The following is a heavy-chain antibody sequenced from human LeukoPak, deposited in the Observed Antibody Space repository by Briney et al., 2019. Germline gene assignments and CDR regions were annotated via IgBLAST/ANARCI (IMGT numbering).Heavy chain of an antibody. D-gene: IGHD2-2*01. V-gene: IGHV3-23*01. CDR3: ARALLRTSSGDY. CDR2: IENNGVKT. Sequence: GGSLRLSCATSGFTFRSYAMAWVRQTPGKGLEWVSLIENNGVKTYYADSVKGRFTISRDNSKNIVFLQMNSLRAEDTAIYYCARALLRTSSGDYWGQGTLVSVS. J-gene: IGHJ4*02. CDR1: GFTFRSYA.